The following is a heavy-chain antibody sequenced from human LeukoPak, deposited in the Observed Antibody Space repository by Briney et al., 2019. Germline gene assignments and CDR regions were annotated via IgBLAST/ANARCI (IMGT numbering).Heavy chain of an antibody. V-gene: IGHV4-39*07. D-gene: IGHD6-19*01. CDR1: GGSISSSSYY. CDR2: TNQRGET. J-gene: IGHJ6*03. Sequence: PSETLSLTCTVSGGSISSSSYYWGWIRQPPGKGLEWIGETNQRGETSNNPSLKSRVTISLDTSKNQFSLKLSSVTAADTSVYFCARGGRYMSAGWYRSVYYYMDVWGKGTTVTISS. CDR3: ARGGRYMSAGWYRSVYYYMDV.